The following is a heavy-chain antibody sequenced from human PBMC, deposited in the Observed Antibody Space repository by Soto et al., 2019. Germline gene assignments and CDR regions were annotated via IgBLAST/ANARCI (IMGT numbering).Heavy chain of an antibody. CDR2: ISAYNGNT. V-gene: IGHV1-18*01. Sequence: QVQLVQSGAEVKKPGASVKVSCKASGYTFTSYGISWVRQAPGQGLEWMGWISAYNGNTNYAQKLQGRVTMTTDTSTSTAYMELRSLRSDDTAVYYCARESNYDILTVFPDYHYWGQGTLVTVSS. D-gene: IGHD3-9*01. J-gene: IGHJ4*02. CDR1: GYTFTSYG. CDR3: ARESNYDILTVFPDYHY.